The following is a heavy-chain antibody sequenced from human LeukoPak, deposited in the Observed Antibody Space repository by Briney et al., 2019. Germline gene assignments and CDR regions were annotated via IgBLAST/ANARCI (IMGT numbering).Heavy chain of an antibody. Sequence: GGSLRLSCAASGFTFSRYWIHWVRQAPGKGLEWVSRINPDGSTTTYADSVKGRFTISRDNAKNTVYLQMNSLRAEETAVYYCARVLSGPWDWFDPWGQGTLVTVSS. CDR3: ARVLSGPWDWFDP. V-gene: IGHV3-74*01. CDR2: INPDGSTT. J-gene: IGHJ5*02. D-gene: IGHD2-15*01. CDR1: GFTFSRYW.